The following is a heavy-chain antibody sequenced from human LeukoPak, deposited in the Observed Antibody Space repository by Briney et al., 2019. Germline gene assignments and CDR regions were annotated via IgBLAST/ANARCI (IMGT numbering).Heavy chain of an antibody. Sequence: TGGSLRLSCAASGFTFSSYDMHWVRQVTGKGLEWVSGIGTAGDAYYAGSVKGRFTISRENAKNTLYLQMNNLRAGDTAVYYCARAVAKKEWFDPWGQGTLVTVSS. CDR2: IGTAGDA. CDR3: ARAVAKKEWFDP. V-gene: IGHV3-13*01. D-gene: IGHD5-12*01. J-gene: IGHJ5*02. CDR1: GFTFSSYD.